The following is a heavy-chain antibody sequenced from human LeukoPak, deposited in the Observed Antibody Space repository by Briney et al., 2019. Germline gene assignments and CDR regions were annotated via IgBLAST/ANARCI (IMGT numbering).Heavy chain of an antibody. D-gene: IGHD7-27*01. CDR1: GGSISSYY. CDR3: ARVVWGGDFHYSLDV. Sequence: PSETLSLTCTVSGGSISSYYWSWIRQPPGKGLEWIGYIYYSGSTNYNPSRKSRVTISVDTSKNQFSLKLSSVTAADTAVYYCARVVWGGDFHYSLDVWGKGTTVIVSS. J-gene: IGHJ6*03. CDR2: IYYSGST. V-gene: IGHV4-59*01.